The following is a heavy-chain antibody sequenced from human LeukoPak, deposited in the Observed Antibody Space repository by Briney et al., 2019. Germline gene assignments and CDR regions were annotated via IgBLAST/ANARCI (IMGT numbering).Heavy chain of an antibody. CDR1: GGTFSSYA. V-gene: IGHV1-69*05. D-gene: IGHD3-10*01. J-gene: IGHJ6*03. CDR2: IIPIFGTA. Sequence: SVKVPCKASGGTFSSYAISWVRQAPGQGLEWMGGIIPIFGTANYAQKFQGRVTITTDESTSTAYMELSSLRSEDTAVYYCARVPHGDYYYYYMDVWGKGTTVTVSS. CDR3: ARVPHGDYYYYYMDV.